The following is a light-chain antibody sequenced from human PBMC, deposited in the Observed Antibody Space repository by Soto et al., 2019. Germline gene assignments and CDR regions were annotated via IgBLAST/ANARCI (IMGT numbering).Light chain of an antibody. CDR3: SSYTSSSTYV. CDR1: SSDVGGYKY. V-gene: IGLV2-14*01. CDR2: EVS. Sequence: QSALTQPASVSGSPGQSITISCTGTSSDVGGYKYVSWYQQNPGKAPKLIIYEVSNRPSGVSNRFSGSKSGNTASLTISGLQAEDEADYYCSSYTSSSTYVFGTGTKLTVL. J-gene: IGLJ1*01.